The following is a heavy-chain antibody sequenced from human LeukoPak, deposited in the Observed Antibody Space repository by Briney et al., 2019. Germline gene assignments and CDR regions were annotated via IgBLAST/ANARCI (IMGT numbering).Heavy chain of an antibody. CDR2: INPNSGTT. D-gene: IGHD3-16*01. CDR1: GYTFTGYY. J-gene: IGHJ4*02. Sequence: ASVKVSCKGSGYTFTGYYMHWVRQAPGEGLERMGWINPNSGTTNYAQKFQGRVTVTRDTSISTAYMELSRLESDDTAVYYCARDLMTTPTWDFDYWGQGTLVTVAS. V-gene: IGHV1-2*02. CDR3: ARDLMTTPTWDFDY.